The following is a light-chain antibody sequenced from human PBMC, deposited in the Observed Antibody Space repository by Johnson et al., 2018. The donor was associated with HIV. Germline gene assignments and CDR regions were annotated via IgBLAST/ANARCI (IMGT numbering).Light chain of an antibody. CDR2: DNN. J-gene: IGLJ1*01. CDR3: GTWHSALSGGGV. V-gene: IGLV1-51*01. Sequence: QPVLTQPPSVSAAPGQKVTISCSGSSSNIGNNYVSWYQHLPGTAPKLLIYDNNKRPSGIPDRFSASKSGTSATLGITGLQTGDEADYYCGTWHSALSGGGVFGTGTRVTVL. CDR1: SSNIGNNY.